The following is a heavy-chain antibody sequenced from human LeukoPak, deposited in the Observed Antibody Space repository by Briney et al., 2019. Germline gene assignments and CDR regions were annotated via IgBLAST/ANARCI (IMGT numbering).Heavy chain of an antibody. Sequence: SETLSLTCAVYGGSFSGYYWSWIRQPPGKGLEWIGEINHGGSTNYNPSLKSRVTISVDTSKNQFSLKLSSVTAADTAVYYCARGLWIQLWINWGQGTLVTVSS. CDR2: INHGGST. D-gene: IGHD5-18*01. V-gene: IGHV4-34*01. J-gene: IGHJ4*02. CDR1: GGSFSGYY. CDR3: ARGLWIQLWIN.